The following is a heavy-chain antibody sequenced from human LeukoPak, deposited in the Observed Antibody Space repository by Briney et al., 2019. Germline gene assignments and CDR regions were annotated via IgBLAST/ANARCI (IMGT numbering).Heavy chain of an antibody. CDR1: GYTFIYYY. Sequence: GASVTVSCKASGYTFIYYYIHWVRQAPGQGPEWMGWINPKTGGTHYAQKFQGRVTLTRDTSISTAYMDLSRLTSDDTAVYYCARTARIFDWLSPFDYWGQGTLVTVSS. J-gene: IGHJ4*02. CDR2: INPKTGGT. D-gene: IGHD3-9*01. V-gene: IGHV1-2*02. CDR3: ARTARIFDWLSPFDY.